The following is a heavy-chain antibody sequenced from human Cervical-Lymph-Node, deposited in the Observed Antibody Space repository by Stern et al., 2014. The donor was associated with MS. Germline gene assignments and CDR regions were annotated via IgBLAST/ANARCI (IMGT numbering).Heavy chain of an antibody. CDR1: GYTFPNYD. CDR2: MNASSGHT. Sequence: QVQLVPSGAEVRKPGASVKVSCKASGYTFPNYDIHWVRQATGQGLEWMGWMNASSGHTAYAQNFQGRVTMTRDTSISTAYMELSSLRSEDTALYYCARSDYGDWDSWGQGTLVTVSS. CDR3: ARSDYGDWDS. D-gene: IGHD4-17*01. J-gene: IGHJ4*02. V-gene: IGHV1-8*01.